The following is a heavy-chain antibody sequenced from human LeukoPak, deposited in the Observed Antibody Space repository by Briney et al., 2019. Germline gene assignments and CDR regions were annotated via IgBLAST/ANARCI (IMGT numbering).Heavy chain of an antibody. CDR1: GFTFSSYG. CDR3: ARMRRGYYDSRLSRYFDY. CDR2: INHSGST. J-gene: IGHJ4*02. Sequence: GSLRLSCAASGFTFSSYGMHWVRQAPGKGLEWIGEINHSGSTNYNPSLKSRVTISVDTSKNQFSLKLSSVTAADTAVYYCARMRRGYYDSRLSRYFDYWGQGTLVTVSS. V-gene: IGHV4-34*01. D-gene: IGHD3-22*01.